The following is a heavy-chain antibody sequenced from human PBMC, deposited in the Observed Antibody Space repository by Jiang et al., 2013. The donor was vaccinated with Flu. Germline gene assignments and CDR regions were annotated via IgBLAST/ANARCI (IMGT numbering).Heavy chain of an antibody. CDR1: SISGYY. CDR3: ARSFRGPYLYGMDV. V-gene: IGHV4-59*01. D-gene: IGHD2-21*01. CDR2: IYYSGNT. Sequence: SISGYYWSWIRQPPGKGLEWIGYIYYSGNTNFNPSLKSRVTISIGTSRNRFSLKLNSVTAADTAVFYCARSFRGPYLYGMDVWGQGTTVTVSS. J-gene: IGHJ6*02.